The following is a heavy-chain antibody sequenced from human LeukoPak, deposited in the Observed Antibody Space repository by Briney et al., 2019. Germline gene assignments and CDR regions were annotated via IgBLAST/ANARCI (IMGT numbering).Heavy chain of an antibody. CDR2: IYSSGST. Sequence: SETLSLTCSVSGGSISPYYWSWIRQPAGKGLEWIGRIYSSGSTNYNPSLKSRVTMSVDTAKNQFSLKLSSVTAADQAVFYCARGGGYSSSLNAFDVWGQGTMVTVSS. CDR3: ARGGGYSSSLNAFDV. V-gene: IGHV4-4*07. J-gene: IGHJ3*01. D-gene: IGHD6-13*01. CDR1: GGSISPYY.